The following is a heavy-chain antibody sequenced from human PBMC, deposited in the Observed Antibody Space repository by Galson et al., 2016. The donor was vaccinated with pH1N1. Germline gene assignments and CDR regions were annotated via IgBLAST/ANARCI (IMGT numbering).Heavy chain of an antibody. D-gene: IGHD2-2*01. V-gene: IGHV4-4*07. CDR2: IYTSGST. Sequence: TLSLTCTVSAGSLSSYYWSWIRQPAGKGLEWIGRIYTSGSTSYNPSLKSRVTMSVDTSKNKFSLKLTSLTAADTAVYYCAREYLVVGEGWECGLDVWGQGTTVTVSS. J-gene: IGHJ6*02. CDR3: AREYLVVGEGWECGLDV. CDR1: AGSLSSYY.